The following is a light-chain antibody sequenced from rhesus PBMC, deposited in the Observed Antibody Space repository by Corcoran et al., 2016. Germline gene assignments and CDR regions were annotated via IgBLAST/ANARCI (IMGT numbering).Light chain of an antibody. CDR2: AAS. V-gene: IGKV1-28*02. CDR3: LQHIRYPPT. CDR1: QGISRY. Sequence: DIQMTQSPSSLFASVGDTVTITCRASQGISRYLNWFQQKPGKAPKSLIYAASSLERGAPSRFSGSGSGTEFTLFISSLQPDDFASYYCLQHIRYPPTFGGGTKVEIK. J-gene: IGKJ4*01.